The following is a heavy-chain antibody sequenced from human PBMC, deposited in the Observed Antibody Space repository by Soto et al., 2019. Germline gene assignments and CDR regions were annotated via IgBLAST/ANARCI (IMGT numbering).Heavy chain of an antibody. CDR2: ISAYNGNT. D-gene: IGHD3-22*01. V-gene: IGHV1-18*01. CDR3: ARDLFSYYYDSSGSQNGFDP. CDR1: GYTFTSYG. Sequence: ASVKVSCKASGYTFTSYGISWVRQAPGQGLEWMGWISAYNGNTNYAQKLQGRVTMTTDTSTSTAYMELRSLRSDDTAVYYCARDLFSYYYDSSGSQNGFDPWGQGTLVTVSS. J-gene: IGHJ5*02.